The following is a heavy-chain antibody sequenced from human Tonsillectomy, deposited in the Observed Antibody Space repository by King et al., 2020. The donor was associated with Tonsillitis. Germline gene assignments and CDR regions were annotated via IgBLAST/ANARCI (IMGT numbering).Heavy chain of an antibody. CDR2: MYYSGNT. J-gene: IGHJ4*02. D-gene: IGHD1-26*01. Sequence: QLQESGPGRVKPSETLSLTCTVSGGSITGYNWSWIRQPPGKGLEWIGYMYYSGNTDYNTSLKSRVTISIDTSKNQFSLMVSSVTAVDTAVYYCARVIPFSGGYRPGLFAYWGQGLLVTVSP. V-gene: IGHV4-59*01. CDR1: GGSITGYN. CDR3: ARVIPFSGGYRPGLFAY.